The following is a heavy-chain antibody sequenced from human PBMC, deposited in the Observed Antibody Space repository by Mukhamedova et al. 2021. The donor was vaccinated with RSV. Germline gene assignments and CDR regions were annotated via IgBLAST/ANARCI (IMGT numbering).Heavy chain of an antibody. J-gene: IGHJ4*02. D-gene: IGHD4-17*01. CDR2: IYYSGST. Sequence: QPPGKGLEWVGYIYYSGSTNYNPSLKSRATIAVDTSENQFSLKLSSVTAADTAVYYCARIDGPEGVTTFDSWGQGTLVTVSS. CDR3: ARIDGPEGVTTFDS. V-gene: IGHV4-59*01.